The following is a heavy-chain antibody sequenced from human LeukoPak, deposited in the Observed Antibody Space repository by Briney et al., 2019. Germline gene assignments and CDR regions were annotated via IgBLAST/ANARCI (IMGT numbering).Heavy chain of an antibody. CDR3: TRAWTYLHAFDI. Sequence: GGSLRLSCAASGFTFSSYGMSWVRQAPGKGLEWVSAISGSGGSTYYADSVKGRFTISRDNSKNTVSLQMNSLTAEDTAIYYCTRAWTYLHAFDIWGQGTVVTVSS. V-gene: IGHV3-23*01. J-gene: IGHJ3*02. CDR2: ISGSGGST. D-gene: IGHD1-7*01. CDR1: GFTFSSYG.